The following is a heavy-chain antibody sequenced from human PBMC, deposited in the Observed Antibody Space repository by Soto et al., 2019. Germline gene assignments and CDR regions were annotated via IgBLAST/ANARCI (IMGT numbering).Heavy chain of an antibody. CDR3: ARDRFVVVPAATHYYYYGMDV. CDR1: GFTFSSYS. J-gene: IGHJ6*02. D-gene: IGHD2-2*01. V-gene: IGHV3-21*01. Sequence: PGGSLRLSCAASGFTFSSYSMNWVRQAPGKGLEWVSSISSSSSYIYYADSVKGRFTISRDNAKNSLYLQMNSLRAEDTAVYYCARDRFVVVPAATHYYYYGMDVWGQGTTVTAP. CDR2: ISSSSSYI.